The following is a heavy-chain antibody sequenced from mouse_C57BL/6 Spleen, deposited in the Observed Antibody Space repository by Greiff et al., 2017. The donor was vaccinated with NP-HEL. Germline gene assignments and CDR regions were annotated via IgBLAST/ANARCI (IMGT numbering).Heavy chain of an antibody. CDR3: ARDPYVNEVGYFDV. V-gene: IGHV5-4*01. Sequence: EVQRVESGGGLVKPGGSLKLSCAASGFTFSSYAMSWVRQTPEKRLEWVATISDGGSYTYYPDNVKGRFTFSRDNAKNNLYLQMSHLESEDTAMYYCARDPYVNEVGYFDVWGTGTTVTVSS. J-gene: IGHJ1*03. CDR1: GFTFSSYA. D-gene: IGHD2-1*01. CDR2: ISDGGSYT.